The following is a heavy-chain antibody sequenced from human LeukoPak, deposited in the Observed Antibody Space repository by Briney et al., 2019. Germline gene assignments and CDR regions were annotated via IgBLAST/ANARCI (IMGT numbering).Heavy chain of an antibody. CDR1: GFTFSNYA. V-gene: IGHV3-23*01. Sequence: PGGSLRLSCAASGFTFSNYAVSWVRQAPGRGLEWVSAISGSGDRTYYADSVRDRFTISRDNSKNTLYLQMNSLRAEDTAVYYCAKSRARREGSSGSVDYCGQGTLATVSS. CDR2: ISGSGDRT. D-gene: IGHD3-22*01. J-gene: IGHJ4*02. CDR3: AKSRARREGSSGSVDY.